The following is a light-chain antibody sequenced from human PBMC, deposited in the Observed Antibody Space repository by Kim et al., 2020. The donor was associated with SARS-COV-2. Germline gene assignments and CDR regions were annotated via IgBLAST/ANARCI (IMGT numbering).Light chain of an antibody. V-gene: IGLV2-14*03. CDR2: DVS. J-gene: IGLJ1*01. Sequence: SSTIACTGTSSGGGGNNYVSWYQQHPGKAPKLMIYDVSNRPSGVSNRFSGSKAGNTASLTISGLQAEDEADYYCSSYTRSSTNYVFGAGTKVTVL. CDR3: SSYTRSSTNYV. CDR1: SSGGGGNNY.